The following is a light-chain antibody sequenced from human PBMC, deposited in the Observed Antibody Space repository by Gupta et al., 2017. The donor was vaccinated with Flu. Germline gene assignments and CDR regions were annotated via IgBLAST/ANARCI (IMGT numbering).Light chain of an antibody. V-gene: IGKV1-5*03. CDR3: QQYISYSIT. CDR2: KAS. CDR1: HSISDW. Sequence: DTQMTQSPSTLSASVGDRVTITCRASHSISDWLAWYQQKPGKAPKLLIYKASILESGVPSRFSGSGSGTEFTLTISSLQPDDFATYYCQQYISYSITFGQGTRLDIK. J-gene: IGKJ5*01.